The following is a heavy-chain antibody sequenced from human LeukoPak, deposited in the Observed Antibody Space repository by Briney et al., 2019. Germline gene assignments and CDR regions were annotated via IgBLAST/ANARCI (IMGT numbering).Heavy chain of an antibody. V-gene: IGHV3-66*01. CDR2: IYSGGYT. CDR1: GFTVTSNY. CDR3: ARRLEYSGSKGVFDY. D-gene: IGHD1-26*01. Sequence: GGSLRLSCAASGFTVTSNYMTWVRQAPGQGLAWVSIIYSGGYTDYADSVKGRFTISRDNSKNTLYLQMHSLRAEDTAVYYCARRLEYSGSKGVFDYWGQGTLVTVSS. J-gene: IGHJ4*02.